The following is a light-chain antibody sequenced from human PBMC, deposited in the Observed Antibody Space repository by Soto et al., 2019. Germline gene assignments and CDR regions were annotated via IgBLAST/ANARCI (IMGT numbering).Light chain of an antibody. CDR1: QTIRSD. V-gene: IGKV1-5*03. CDR2: RMS. J-gene: IGKJ2*01. Sequence: DIQMTQFPSTLSASVGDRVTITCRASQTIRSDLAWYQQKPGKVPKLLIYRMSTLESGVPSRFSGSGSGTELTLTISSLQPDDFAIYYCQQYDDHSFTFGQGTKLEIK. CDR3: QQYDDHSFT.